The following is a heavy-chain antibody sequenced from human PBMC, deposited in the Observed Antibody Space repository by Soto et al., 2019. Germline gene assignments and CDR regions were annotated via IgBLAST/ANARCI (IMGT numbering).Heavy chain of an antibody. V-gene: IGHV4-34*01. CDR1: GGSFSPYF. Sequence: QVQLQQWGAGLLKPSETLSLTCAVYGGSFSPYFWSWIRQPPGKGLEWIGEINHSGSTNYNPSLTRRATLSVDTSKNQVSLKLTSVTAADTAVYYCARLASGWHYYYFDFWGRGTPVTVSS. J-gene: IGHJ2*01. CDR2: INHSGST. D-gene: IGHD6-19*01. CDR3: ARLASGWHYYYFDF.